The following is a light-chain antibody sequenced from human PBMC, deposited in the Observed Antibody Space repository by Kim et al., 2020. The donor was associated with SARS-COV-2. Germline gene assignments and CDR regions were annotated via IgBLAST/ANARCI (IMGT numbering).Light chain of an antibody. V-gene: IGLV1-51*01. J-gene: IGLJ2*01. CDR3: GTWDNSLNAVV. CDR1: SSNIGSNY. CDR2: DTN. Sequence: QSVLTQPPSVSAAPGQHVTISCSGRSSNIGSNYVSWYQQFPGTAPKVLISDTNKRPSGIPDRFSGSKSGASATLAITGLQTGDEADYFCGTWDNSLNAVVFCGGTQLTVL.